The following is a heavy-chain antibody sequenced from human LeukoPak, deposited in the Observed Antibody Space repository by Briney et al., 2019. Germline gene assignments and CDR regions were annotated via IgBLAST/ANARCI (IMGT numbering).Heavy chain of an antibody. V-gene: IGHV3-30*18. CDR1: GFPFNSHG. CDR3: AKDGPRYSGTYCDY. D-gene: IGHD1-26*01. Sequence: PGGSLRLSCAASGFPFNSHGMHWVRQAPGKGLEWLAVISYEGSKQYYADSVKGRFTISRDSSNSTLYLQMNSLRVEDTAVYYCAKDGPRYSGTYCDYWGQGTLVTVSS. J-gene: IGHJ4*02. CDR2: ISYEGSKQ.